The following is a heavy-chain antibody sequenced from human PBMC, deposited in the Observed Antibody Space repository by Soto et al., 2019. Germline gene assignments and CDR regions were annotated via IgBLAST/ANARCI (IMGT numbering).Heavy chain of an antibody. CDR3: ARAGRIAAAGTGVDY. CDR1: GFTVSSNY. CDR2: IYSGGST. J-gene: IGHJ4*02. V-gene: IGHV3-66*01. D-gene: IGHD6-13*01. Sequence: EVQLVESGGGLVQPGGSLRLSCAASGFTVSSNYMSWVRQAPGKGLEWVSVIYSGGSTYYAASVKGSFTISRDNSKSTLYLQMNSLRAEDTAVYYCARAGRIAAAGTGVDYWGQGTLVTVSS.